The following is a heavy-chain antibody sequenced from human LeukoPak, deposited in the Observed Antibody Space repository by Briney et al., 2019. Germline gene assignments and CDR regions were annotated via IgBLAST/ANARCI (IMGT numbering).Heavy chain of an antibody. D-gene: IGHD2/OR15-2a*01. CDR1: GFTFSDYY. J-gene: IGHJ6*02. V-gene: IGHV3-11*01. CDR3: AREVVIVPDYYYYGLDV. Sequence: TGGSLRLSCAASGFTFSDYYMTWIRQAPGKGLEWISFISSSGDSLYYADSVEGRFTISRDNAQDSVYLQMNSLRAEDTAVYYCAREVVIVPDYYYYGLDVWGQGTTVTVSS. CDR2: ISSSGDSL.